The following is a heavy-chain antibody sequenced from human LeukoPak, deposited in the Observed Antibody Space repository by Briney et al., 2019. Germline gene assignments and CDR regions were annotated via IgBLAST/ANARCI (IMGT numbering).Heavy chain of an antibody. D-gene: IGHD3-22*01. CDR2: INYSRST. CDR1: GGSFSGYY. J-gene: IGHJ6*03. CDR3: ARVDPYYYDSSGPLGRYYYYMDV. V-gene: IGHV4-34*01. Sequence: SETLSLTCAVYGGSFSGYYWSWIRQPPGKGLEWIGEINYSRSTNYNPSLKSRVTISVDTSKNQFSLKLSSVTAADTAVYYCARVDPYYYDSSGPLGRYYYYMDVWGKGTTVTV.